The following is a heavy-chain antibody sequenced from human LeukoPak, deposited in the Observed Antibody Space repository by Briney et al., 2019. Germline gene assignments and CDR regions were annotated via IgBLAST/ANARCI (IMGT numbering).Heavy chain of an antibody. Sequence: GGSLRLSCAASGFTFSNYWMSWVRQAPGKGLEWVASIKQDEGERYYVDSVKGRFTISRDNAKNSLYLQMDSLSAEDTAVYYCARQSTAAHSMNFNYWGQGTLVTVSS. CDR2: IKQDEGER. J-gene: IGHJ4*02. CDR1: GFTFSNYW. CDR3: ARQSTAAHSMNFNY. V-gene: IGHV3-7*01. D-gene: IGHD6-6*01.